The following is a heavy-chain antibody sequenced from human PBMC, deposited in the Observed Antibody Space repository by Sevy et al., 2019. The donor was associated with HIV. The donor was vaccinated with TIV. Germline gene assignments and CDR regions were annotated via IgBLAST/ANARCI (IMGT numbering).Heavy chain of an antibody. V-gene: IGHV3-30*04. CDR1: GFTFANHS. D-gene: IGHD2-8*01. Sequence: GGSLRLSCAASGFTFANHSIPWVRQAPGKGLEWVAIISLDGSKEHYVASVKGRFSISRDNSKNTLDLQMTRLRSEDADVYYCARDQCTDLSYLRSVYFEYWGQSTLVTVSS. J-gene: IGHJ4*02. CDR2: ISLDGSKE. CDR3: ARDQCTDLSYLRSVYFEY.